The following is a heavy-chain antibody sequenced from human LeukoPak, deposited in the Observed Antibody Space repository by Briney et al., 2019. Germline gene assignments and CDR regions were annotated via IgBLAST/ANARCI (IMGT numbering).Heavy chain of an antibody. V-gene: IGHV4-34*01. CDR3: ARSRGNYGSGTLRNYFDY. Sequence: SETLSLTCAVYGGSFSGYYWSWIRQPPGKGLEWIGEINHSGSTNYNPSLKSRVTISVDTSKNQFSPKLSSVTAADTAVYYCARSRGNYGSGTLRNYFDYWGQGTLVTVSS. D-gene: IGHD3-10*01. CDR2: INHSGST. J-gene: IGHJ4*02. CDR1: GGSFSGYY.